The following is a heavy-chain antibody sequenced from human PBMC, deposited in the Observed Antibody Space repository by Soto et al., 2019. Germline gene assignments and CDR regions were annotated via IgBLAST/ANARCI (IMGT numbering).Heavy chain of an antibody. CDR1: GGTFSRYA. V-gene: IGHV1-69*01. CDR3: ARDGTLYDSSGYYYLY. CDR2: IIPLFGKA. D-gene: IGHD3-22*01. J-gene: IGHJ4*02. Sequence: QVQLVQSGAEVKKPGSSVKVSCKASGGTFSRYAISWMRQAPGQGLEWMGGIIPLFGKANYAQKFQGRVTITADESTSTAYMELSSLRSEDTAVYYCARDGTLYDSSGYYYLYWGQGTLVTVSS.